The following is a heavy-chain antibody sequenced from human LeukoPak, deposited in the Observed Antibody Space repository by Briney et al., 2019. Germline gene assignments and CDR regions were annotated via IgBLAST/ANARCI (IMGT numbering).Heavy chain of an antibody. V-gene: IGHV3-21*06. CDR3: ARNPVILVRGVGYYYYGMDV. J-gene: IGHJ6*02. D-gene: IGHD3-10*01. CDR2: ISSSSTNI. Sequence: GGSLRLSCGASGFNFRKHNMNWVRQAPGKGLEWVASISSSSTNIYVADSVKGRFSIYRDNANNSLFLQMSSLRAEDTAVYYCARNPVILVRGVGYYYYGMDVWGRGTTVIVSS. CDR1: GFNFRKHN.